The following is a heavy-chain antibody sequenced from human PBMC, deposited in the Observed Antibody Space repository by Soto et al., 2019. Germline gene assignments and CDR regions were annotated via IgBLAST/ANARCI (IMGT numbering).Heavy chain of an antibody. J-gene: IGHJ5*02. CDR3: AGGCIAMVLGGISHNWIDP. CDR2: ISAYNGNT. V-gene: IGHV1-18*03. D-gene: IGHD3-10*01. Sequence: QVQLVQSGAEVKKPGASVKVSCKASGYTFTSYGISWVRQAPGQGLEWMGWISAYNGNTNYAQKLQGRVTMTRDTITREAYMELSSLKSDDMAVYYCAGGCIAMVLGGISHNWIDPWGQGTLVTVSS. CDR1: GYTFTSYG.